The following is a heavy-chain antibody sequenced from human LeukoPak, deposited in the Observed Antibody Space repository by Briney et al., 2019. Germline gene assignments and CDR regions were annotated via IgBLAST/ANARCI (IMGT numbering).Heavy chain of an antibody. CDR3: ARDDGGGYSGYDPLHTWFDP. D-gene: IGHD5-12*01. CDR2: IYTSGST. CDR1: GGSISSYY. J-gene: IGHJ5*02. V-gene: IGHV4-4*07. Sequence: SETLSLTCTVSGGSISSYYWSWIRQPAGKGLEWIGRIYTSGSTNYNPSLKSRVTMSVDTSKNQFSLKLSSVTAADTAVYYCARDDGGGYSGYDPLHTWFDPWGQGTLVTVSS.